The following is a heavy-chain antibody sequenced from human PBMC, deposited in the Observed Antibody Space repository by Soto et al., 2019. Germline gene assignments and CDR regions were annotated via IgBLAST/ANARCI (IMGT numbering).Heavy chain of an antibody. J-gene: IGHJ6*02. CDR3: ARDAYYDFRSGPITDTEYYYYGMDV. CDR1: GYTFTSYG. V-gene: IGHV1-18*01. Sequence: ASVKVSCKASGYTFTSYGISWVRQAPGQGLEWMGWISAYNGNTNYAQKLQGRVTMTTDTSTSTAYMELRSLRSDDTAVYYCARDAYYDFRSGPITDTEYYYYGMDVWGQGTTVTVSS. D-gene: IGHD3-3*01. CDR2: ISAYNGNT.